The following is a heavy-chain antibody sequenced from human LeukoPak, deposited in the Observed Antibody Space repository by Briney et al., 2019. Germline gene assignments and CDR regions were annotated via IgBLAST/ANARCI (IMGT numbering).Heavy chain of an antibody. D-gene: IGHD3-10*01. CDR1: GGTFSSYA. CDR3: ARVSVTYYYGSGTPNWFDP. Sequence: GASVKVSCKASGGTFSSYAISWVRQAPGQGLEWMGWISAYNGNTNYAQKLQGRVTMTTDTSTSTAYMELRSLRSDDTAVYYCARVSVTYYYGSGTPNWFDPWGQGTLVTVSS. J-gene: IGHJ5*02. CDR2: ISAYNGNT. V-gene: IGHV1-18*01.